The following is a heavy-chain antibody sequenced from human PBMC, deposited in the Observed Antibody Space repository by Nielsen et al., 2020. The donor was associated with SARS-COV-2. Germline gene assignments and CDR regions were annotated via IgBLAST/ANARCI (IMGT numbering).Heavy chain of an antibody. Sequence: ASVKVSCKASGYTFTGYYMHWVRQAPGQGLEWMGWINPNSGGTNYAQKFQGWVTMTRDTSISTAYMELSRLRSDDTAVYYCARRQLVRRDGYYYYYYGMDVWGQGTTVTVSS. V-gene: IGHV1-2*04. D-gene: IGHD6-13*01. CDR2: INPNSGGT. J-gene: IGHJ6*02. CDR1: GYTFTGYY. CDR3: ARRQLVRRDGYYYYYYGMDV.